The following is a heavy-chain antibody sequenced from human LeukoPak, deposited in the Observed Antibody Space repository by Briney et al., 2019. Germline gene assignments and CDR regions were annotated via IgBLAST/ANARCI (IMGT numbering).Heavy chain of an antibody. CDR2: INSDGGRT. D-gene: IGHD5-24*01. CDR3: ARGRNGIFDY. V-gene: IGHV3-74*01. CDR1: GFTFSSSA. Sequence: GGSLRLSCAASGFTFSSSALSWVRQAPGKGLEWVSQINSDGGRTRYADSVKGRLTISRDNAKNTVYLQMYNLTTDDTAMYYCARGRNGIFDYWGHGTLVTVSS. J-gene: IGHJ4*01.